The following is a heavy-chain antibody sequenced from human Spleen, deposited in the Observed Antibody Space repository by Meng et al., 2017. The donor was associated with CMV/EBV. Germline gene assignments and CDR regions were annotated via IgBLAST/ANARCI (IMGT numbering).Heavy chain of an antibody. J-gene: IGHJ4*02. Sequence: GESLKISCAASGFTFTTYAMHWVRQAPGKGLDWVASVSFDGSNKYYADSVKGRFTISRDNSKNTLYLQMNSLRAEDTAVYYCARDRCSSTSCRMIGYWGQGTLVTVSS. V-gene: IGHV3-30*04. CDR1: GFTFTTYA. CDR2: VSFDGSNK. CDR3: ARDRCSSTSCRMIGY. D-gene: IGHD2-2*01.